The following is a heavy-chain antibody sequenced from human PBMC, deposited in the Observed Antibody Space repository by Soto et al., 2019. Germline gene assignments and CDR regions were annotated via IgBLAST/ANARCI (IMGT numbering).Heavy chain of an antibody. D-gene: IGHD4-4*01. V-gene: IGHV3-30*03. J-gene: IGHJ6*02. Sequence: PGGSLRLSCGASGFTFTDYGMHWVRQAPGKGLEWMALILHDGSAEYYADSVKGRFTISRDNSKNTLYLQMNSLRAEDTAVYYCARSRDGYSFYFYYGMDGWGQGTTVTVSS. CDR1: GFTFTDYG. CDR3: ARSRDGYSFYFYYGMDG. CDR2: ILHDGSAE.